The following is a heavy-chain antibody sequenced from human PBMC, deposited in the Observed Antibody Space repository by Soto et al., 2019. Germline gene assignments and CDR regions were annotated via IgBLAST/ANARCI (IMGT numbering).Heavy chain of an antibody. Sequence: SEILSLTCTVSGVSISSYYWSWIRQPPGKGLEWIGYIYYSGNTNYNPSLKSRVTISIDASKSQFSLELSSVTAADSAVYFCARGIGQQLPPLDWGQGTLVTVSS. J-gene: IGHJ4*02. CDR3: ARGIGQQLPPLD. CDR2: IYYSGNT. V-gene: IGHV4-59*01. D-gene: IGHD6-13*01. CDR1: GVSISSYY.